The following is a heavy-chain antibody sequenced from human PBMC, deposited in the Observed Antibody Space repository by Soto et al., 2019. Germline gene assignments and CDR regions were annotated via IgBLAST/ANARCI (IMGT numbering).Heavy chain of an antibody. V-gene: IGHV3-33*01. Sequence: GESLKISCAASGFTFSSYGMHWVRQAPGKGLEWVAVIWYDGSNKYYADSVKGRFTISRDNSKNTLYLQMNSLRAEDTAVYYCAREKPVAPGAPPRYGMDVWGQGTTVTVSS. CDR2: IWYDGSNK. CDR3: AREKPVAPGAPPRYGMDV. D-gene: IGHD3-10*01. J-gene: IGHJ6*02. CDR1: GFTFSSYG.